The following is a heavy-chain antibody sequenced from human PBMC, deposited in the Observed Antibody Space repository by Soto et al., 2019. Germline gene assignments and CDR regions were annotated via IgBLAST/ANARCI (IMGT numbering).Heavy chain of an antibody. Sequence: QVQLVESGGGVVQPGRSLRLSCAASGFTISSYGMHRVRQAPGKGLEWVAVISYDGSNKYYADSVKGRFTISRDNSKNTLYLQMNSLRAEDTAVYYCAKEVSGAARPPRFDPWGQGTLVTVSS. V-gene: IGHV3-30*18. CDR1: GFTISSYG. J-gene: IGHJ5*02. CDR2: ISYDGSNK. CDR3: AKEVSGAARPPRFDP. D-gene: IGHD6-6*01.